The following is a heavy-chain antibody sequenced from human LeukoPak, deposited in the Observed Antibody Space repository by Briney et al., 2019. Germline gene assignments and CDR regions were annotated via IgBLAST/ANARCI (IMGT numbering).Heavy chain of an antibody. CDR2: INHSGST. J-gene: IGHJ4*02. Sequence: GSLRLSCAASGFTVGNTYMSWIRQPPGKGLEWIGEINHSGSTNYNPSLKSRVTISVDTSKNQFSLKLSSVTAADTAVYYCARLSRRKLRYFDWLSYFDYWGQGTLVTVSS. CDR3: ARLSRRKLRYFDWLSYFDY. D-gene: IGHD3-9*01. CDR1: GFTVGNTY. V-gene: IGHV4-34*01.